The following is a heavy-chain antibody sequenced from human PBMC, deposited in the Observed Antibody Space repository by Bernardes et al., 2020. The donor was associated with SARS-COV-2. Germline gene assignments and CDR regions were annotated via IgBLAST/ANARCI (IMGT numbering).Heavy chain of an antibody. CDR3: AKAAPGYSSSSLPFYGLDV. CDR2: ISGSGGST. J-gene: IGHJ6*02. D-gene: IGHD6-13*01. V-gene: IGHV3-23*01. Sequence: GGSLRLSCAASGFTFSSYAMSWVRQAPGKGLEWVSGISGSGGSTYYADSVKGRFTISRDNSKNTLYLQMSNLRAEDTAVYHCAKAAPGYSSSSLPFYGLDVWGQGTTVTVSS. CDR1: GFTFSSYA.